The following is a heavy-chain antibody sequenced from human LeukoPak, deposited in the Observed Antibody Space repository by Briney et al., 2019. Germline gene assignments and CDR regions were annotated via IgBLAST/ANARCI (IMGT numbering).Heavy chain of an antibody. V-gene: IGHV1-69*04. CDR3: ARSSGWYEFDY. CDR1: GGTFSSYA. D-gene: IGHD6-19*01. CDR2: IMPIIGIA. Sequence: ASVKLSCKASGGTFSSYAISWVRQAPGQGLEWMGRIMPIIGIANYAQKFQGRVTITADKSTSRAYMELSRLRSEDTAAYYCARSSGWYEFDYWGQGTLVTVSS. J-gene: IGHJ4*02.